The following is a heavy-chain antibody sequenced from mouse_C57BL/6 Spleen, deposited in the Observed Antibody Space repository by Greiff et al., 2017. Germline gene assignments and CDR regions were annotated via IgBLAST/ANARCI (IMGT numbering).Heavy chain of an antibody. D-gene: IGHD2-1*01. CDR1: GYTFTSYW. Sequence: QVQLKQPGAELVKPGASVKLSCKASGYTFTSYWMHWVKQRPGRGLEWIGRIDPNSGGTKYNEKFKSKATLTVDKPSSTAYMQRSSLTSEDSAVYYCARDVNYAYYYAMDYWGQGTSVTVSS. V-gene: IGHV1-72*01. CDR3: ARDVNYAYYYAMDY. J-gene: IGHJ4*01. CDR2: IDPNSGGT.